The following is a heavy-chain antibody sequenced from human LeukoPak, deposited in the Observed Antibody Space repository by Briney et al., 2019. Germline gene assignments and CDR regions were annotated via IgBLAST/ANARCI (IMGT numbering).Heavy chain of an antibody. CDR3: AKTTAGYSSGRYPGWPVDY. CDR1: GFTFGSYA. D-gene: IGHD6-19*01. J-gene: IGHJ4*02. Sequence: GGSLRLPCAASGFTFGSYAMYWVRQAPGRGLEWVSGISGSGGSTFYADSVKGRFTISRDNSENTVYLQMNSLRADDTAVYYCAKTTAGYSSGRYPGWPVDYWGQGTLVTVSS. CDR2: ISGSGGST. V-gene: IGHV3-23*01.